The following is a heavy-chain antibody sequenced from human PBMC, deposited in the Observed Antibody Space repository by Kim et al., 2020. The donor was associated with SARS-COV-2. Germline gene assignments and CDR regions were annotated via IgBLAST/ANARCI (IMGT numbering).Heavy chain of an antibody. CDR2: IIPIFGTA. J-gene: IGHJ6*02. Sequence: SVKVSCKASGGTFSSYAISWVRQAPGQGLEWMGGIIPIFGTANYAQKFQGRVTITADESTSTAYMELSSLRSEDTAVYYCAGNRVLGWLLSTDYYYYGMDVWGQGTTVTVSS. CDR1: GGTFSSYA. D-gene: IGHD3-3*01. V-gene: IGHV1-69*13. CDR3: AGNRVLGWLLSTDYYYYGMDV.